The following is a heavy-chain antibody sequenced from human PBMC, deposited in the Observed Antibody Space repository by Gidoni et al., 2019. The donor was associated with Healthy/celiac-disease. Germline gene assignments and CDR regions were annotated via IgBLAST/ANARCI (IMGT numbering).Heavy chain of an antibody. Sequence: EVQLLESGGGLVQPGGSLRLSCAASGFLFSNSAMSWVGQAPGKGLEWVSTMSGSGGSTYDADSVKGRFTISRDNSKNTLYLQMNTLRAEDTAVYYCASYYYDIDAFDIWGQGTMVTVSS. CDR2: MSGSGGST. D-gene: IGHD3-22*01. J-gene: IGHJ3*02. CDR3: ASYYYDIDAFDI. CDR1: GFLFSNSA. V-gene: IGHV3-23*01.